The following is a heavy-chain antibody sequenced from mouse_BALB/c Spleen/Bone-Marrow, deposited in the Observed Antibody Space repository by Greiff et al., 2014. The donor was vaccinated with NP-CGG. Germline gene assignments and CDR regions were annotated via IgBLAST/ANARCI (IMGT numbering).Heavy chain of an antibody. Sequence: EVKLMESGGGLVRPGGSLKLSCAASRFTFSSYGMSWVRQTPDKRLELVATINSNGGSTYYPDSVKGRFTISRDNAKNTLYPQMSSLKSEDTAMYYCARDRYYGYAMDYWGQGTSVTVSS. V-gene: IGHV5-6-3*01. D-gene: IGHD1-1*01. CDR1: RFTFSSYG. CDR2: INSNGGST. CDR3: ARDRYYGYAMDY. J-gene: IGHJ4*01.